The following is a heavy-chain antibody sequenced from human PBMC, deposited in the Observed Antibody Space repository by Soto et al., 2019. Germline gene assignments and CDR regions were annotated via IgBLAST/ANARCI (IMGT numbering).Heavy chain of an antibody. CDR1: GDSISSGGYY. V-gene: IGHV4-31*03. J-gene: IGHJ4*02. CDR2: IYYSGTT. D-gene: IGHD3-22*01. Sequence: QVQLQESGPGLVKPSQTLSLTCTVSGDSISSGGYYWSWIRQHPGKGLEWIGYIYYSGTTYYNPSLESRVTISADTSENQFSLKLNSVTAADTAVYYCASTYYNGSSGPFDYWSQGTLVTVSS. CDR3: ASTYYNGSSGPFDY.